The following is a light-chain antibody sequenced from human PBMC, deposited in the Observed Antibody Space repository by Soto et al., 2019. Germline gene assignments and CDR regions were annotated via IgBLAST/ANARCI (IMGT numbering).Light chain of an antibody. CDR3: SSYTSSRTV. Sequence: QAVVTQPASVSGSPGQPITISCTGTSSDVGSFDSVSWYQQHPGKAPKLMIYEVSNRPSGVSNRFSGSKSGNTASLTISGLQAEDEADYYCSSYTSSRTVFGTGTKLTVL. CDR1: SSDVGSFDS. V-gene: IGLV2-14*01. J-gene: IGLJ1*01. CDR2: EVS.